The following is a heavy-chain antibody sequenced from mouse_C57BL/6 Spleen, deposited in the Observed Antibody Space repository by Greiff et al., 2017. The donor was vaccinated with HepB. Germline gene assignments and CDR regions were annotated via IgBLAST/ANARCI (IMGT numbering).Heavy chain of an antibody. CDR1: GYTFTSYW. V-gene: IGHV1-69*01. CDR3: ARSDSNYRLFDY. CDR2: IDPSDSYT. J-gene: IGHJ2*01. D-gene: IGHD2-5*01. Sequence: QVQLQQPGAELVKPGASVKMSCKASGYTFTSYWITWVKQRPGQGLEWIGEIDPSDSYTNYNQKFKGKSTLTVDKSSSTAYMQLSSLTSEDSAVYYCARSDSNYRLFDYWGQGTTLTVSS.